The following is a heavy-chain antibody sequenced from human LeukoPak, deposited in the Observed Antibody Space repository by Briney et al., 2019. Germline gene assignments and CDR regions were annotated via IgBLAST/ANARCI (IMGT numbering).Heavy chain of an antibody. CDR2: INPNDGST. Sequence: GASVKVSCKASGYTFTSYYMHWVRQAPGQGLEWMGIINPNDGSTTYARKFQGRVTMTRDTSTSTVYMEVSSLRSEDTAFYYCARDGRYISGWSFDHWGQRTLVTVSS. V-gene: IGHV1-46*01. D-gene: IGHD6-19*01. J-gene: IGHJ4*02. CDR3: ARDGRYISGWSFDH. CDR1: GYTFTSYY.